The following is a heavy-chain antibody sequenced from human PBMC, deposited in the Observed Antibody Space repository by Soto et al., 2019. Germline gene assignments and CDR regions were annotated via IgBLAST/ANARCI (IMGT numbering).Heavy chain of an antibody. D-gene: IGHD5-12*01. CDR2: ISSSSSTI. V-gene: IGHV3-48*02. CDR3: ARGGSGWLQLNYFDY. CDR1: GFTFSSYS. J-gene: IGHJ4*02. Sequence: GGSLRLSCAASGFTFSSYSMNWVRQAPGKGLELVSYISSSSSTIYYADSVKGRFTISRDNAKNSLYLQMNSLRDEDTAVYYCARGGSGWLQLNYFDYWGQGTLVTVSS.